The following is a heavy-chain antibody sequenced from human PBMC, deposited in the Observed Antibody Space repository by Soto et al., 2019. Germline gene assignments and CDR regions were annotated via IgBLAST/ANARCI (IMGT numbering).Heavy chain of an antibody. CDR2: INHSGST. CDR1: GGSFSGYY. V-gene: IGHV4-34*01. J-gene: IGHJ4*02. CDR3: ARGRRGGSGSRLPRPPDY. D-gene: IGHD3-10*01. Sequence: PSETLSLTCAVYGGSFSGYYWSWIRQPPGKGLEWIGEINHSGSTNYNPSLKSRVTISVDTSKNQFSLKLSSVTAADTAVYYCARGRRGGSGSRLPRPPDYWGQGTLVTVSS.